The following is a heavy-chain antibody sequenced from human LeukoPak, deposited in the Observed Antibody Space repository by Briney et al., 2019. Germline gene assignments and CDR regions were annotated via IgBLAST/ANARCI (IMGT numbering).Heavy chain of an antibody. Sequence: SETLSLTCSVSVGSISFYYWSWIRQPPGKGLEWIGYIYYSGSTNYNPSLKSRVTMSVDTSKNQVSLKLSSVTAADTAVYYCASPTTVAGSKIDYWGQGTLVTVSS. CDR1: VGSISFYY. D-gene: IGHD6-19*01. CDR3: ASPTTVAGSKIDY. V-gene: IGHV4-59*08. CDR2: IYYSGST. J-gene: IGHJ4*02.